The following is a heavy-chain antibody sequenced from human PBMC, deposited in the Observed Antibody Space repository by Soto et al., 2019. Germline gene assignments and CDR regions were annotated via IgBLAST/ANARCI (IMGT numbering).Heavy chain of an antibody. J-gene: IGHJ3*02. CDR2: IYYSGST. CDR3: ARDGRPTVDKAMVHSAAFDI. CDR1: GGSISSGGYY. V-gene: IGHV4-31*03. Sequence: PSETLSLTCTVSGGSISSGGYYWSWIRQHPGKGLEWIGYIYYSGSTYYNPSLKSRVTISVDTPKNQFSLKLSSVTAADTAVYYCARDGRPTVDKAMVHSAAFDIWGQGTMVTVSS. D-gene: IGHD5-18*01.